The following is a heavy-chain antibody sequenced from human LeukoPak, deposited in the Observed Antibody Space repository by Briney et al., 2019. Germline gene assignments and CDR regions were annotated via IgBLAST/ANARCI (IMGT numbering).Heavy chain of an antibody. CDR2: LDPEDGQI. Sequence: ASVKVPCKVSGHTLTDLSTHWVRQAPGQGLEWMGGLDPEDGQIIYAQQFQGRVTMTEDTSTDTAYMELSSLRSEDTAVYYCATGGVWDLLGYWGQGTLVTVSS. CDR3: ATGGVWDLLGY. D-gene: IGHD1-26*01. V-gene: IGHV1-24*01. CDR1: GHTLTDLS. J-gene: IGHJ4*02.